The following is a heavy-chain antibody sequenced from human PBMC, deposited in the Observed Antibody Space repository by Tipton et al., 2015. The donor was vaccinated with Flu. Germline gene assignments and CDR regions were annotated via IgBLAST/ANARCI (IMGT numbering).Heavy chain of an antibody. CDR1: GFTFSSYS. CDR3: ARDLYCSGGSCYSDKFFQH. Sequence: SLRLSCAASGFTFSSYSMNWVRQAPGKGLEWVSSISSSSSYIYYADSVKGRFTISRDNAKNSLYLQMNSLRAEDTAVYYCARDLYCSGGSCYSDKFFQHWGQSPLVTVSS. J-gene: IGHJ1*01. V-gene: IGHV3-21*01. CDR2: ISSSSSYI. D-gene: IGHD2-15*01.